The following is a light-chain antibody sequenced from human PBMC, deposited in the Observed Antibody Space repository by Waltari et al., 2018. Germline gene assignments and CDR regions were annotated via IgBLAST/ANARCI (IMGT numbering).Light chain of an antibody. CDR2: AAS. J-gene: IGKJ1*01. CDR1: QGISNY. Sequence: DIQMTQSPSSLSASVGDRVTITCRASQGISNYLAWYQQKPGKVPKLLIYAASTLQSGVPSRFSGSGSGTDFTLTISSLQPEDVATYYCQKYNSATRWTFGQGTKVEIK. CDR3: QKYNSATRWT. V-gene: IGKV1-27*01.